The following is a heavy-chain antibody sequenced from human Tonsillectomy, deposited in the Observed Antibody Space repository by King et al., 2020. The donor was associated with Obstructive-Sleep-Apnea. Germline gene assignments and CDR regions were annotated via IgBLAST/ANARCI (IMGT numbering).Heavy chain of an antibody. CDR1: GYSFTTYW. D-gene: IGHD3-9*01. V-gene: IGHV5-51*01. J-gene: IGHJ4*02. Sequence: QLVQSGAEVKKPGESLRISCKGSGYSFTTYWIAWVRQMPGKGLEWMGIIYPGDSDIRYSPSFQGQVAISADESISTAYLQYNSLKASDTAIYYCARPGLVGNSLTGFSPPFDYWGQGTLVTVSS. CDR2: IYPGDSDI. CDR3: ARPGLVGNSLTGFSPPFDY.